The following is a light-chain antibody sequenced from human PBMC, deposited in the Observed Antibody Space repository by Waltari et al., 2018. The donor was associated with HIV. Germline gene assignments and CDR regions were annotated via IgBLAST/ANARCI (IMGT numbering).Light chain of an antibody. V-gene: IGLV2-18*02. CDR1: SSDVGTYYR. CDR3: SSYTSSSTLV. Sequence: QSALTQPPSVSGSPGQSVTISCTGPSSDVGTYYRAPWYQQPPGTAPKLMIYEVGKRPSGVPHRFSGSKSGNTASLTISGLQAEDEADYYCSSYTSSSTLVFGGGTKLTVL. CDR2: EVG. J-gene: IGLJ2*01.